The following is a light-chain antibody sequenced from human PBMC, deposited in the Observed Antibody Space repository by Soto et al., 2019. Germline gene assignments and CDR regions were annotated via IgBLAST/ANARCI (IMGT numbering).Light chain of an antibody. V-gene: IGKV1-5*01. CDR1: QSISSW. CDR3: QQSYRSPPT. CDR2: DAS. Sequence: DIQMTQSPSTLSASAGDRVTITFRASQSISSWLAWYQQKPGKAPKLLIYDASSLESGVPSRFSGSGSGTEFTLTISSLQPEDFATYYCQQSYRSPPTFGQGTRWIS. J-gene: IGKJ1*01.